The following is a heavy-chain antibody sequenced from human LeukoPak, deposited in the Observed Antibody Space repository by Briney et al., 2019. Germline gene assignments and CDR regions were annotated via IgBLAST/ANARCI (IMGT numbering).Heavy chain of an antibody. D-gene: IGHD4-17*01. CDR1: GGSISSYY. CDR2: IYYSGST. CDR3: AYGDYETHFDY. J-gene: IGHJ4*02. V-gene: IGHV4-59*01. Sequence: SETLSLTCTVSGGSISSYYWSWIRQPPGKGLEWIGYIYYSGSTNYNPSLKSRATISVDTSKNQFSLKLSSVTAADTAVYYCAYGDYETHFDYWGQGTLVTVSS.